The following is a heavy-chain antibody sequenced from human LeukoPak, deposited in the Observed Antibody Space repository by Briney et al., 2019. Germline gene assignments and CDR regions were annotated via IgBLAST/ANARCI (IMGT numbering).Heavy chain of an antibody. CDR3: ARGHCGGDCSDYYYYYMDV. V-gene: IGHV1-2*02. D-gene: IGHD2-21*02. J-gene: IGHJ6*03. CDR2: INPNSGGT. Sequence: ASVKVSCKASGYTFTGYYVHWVRQAPGQGLEWMGWINPNSGGTNYAQKFQGRVTMTRDTSISTAYMELSRLRSDDTAVYYCARGHCGGDCSDYYYYYMDVWGKGTTVTVSS. CDR1: GYTFTGYY.